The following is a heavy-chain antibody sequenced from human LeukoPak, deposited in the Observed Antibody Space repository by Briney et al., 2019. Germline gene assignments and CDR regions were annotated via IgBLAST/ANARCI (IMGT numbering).Heavy chain of an antibody. V-gene: IGHV3-7*01. Sequence: GGSLRLSCSASGFAFTTYWMTWVRQAPGKGLEWVANINLDGSEVHYVDSLKDRFTISRDNARNSLYLQMNSLRAEDTAVYYCASGPHDFVHWGHGTLVTVSS. CDR2: INLDGSEV. CDR3: ASGPHDFVH. CDR1: GFAFTTYW. J-gene: IGHJ4*01. D-gene: IGHD3-16*01.